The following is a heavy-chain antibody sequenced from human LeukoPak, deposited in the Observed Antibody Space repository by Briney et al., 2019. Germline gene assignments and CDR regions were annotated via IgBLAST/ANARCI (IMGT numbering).Heavy chain of an antibody. J-gene: IGHJ4*02. D-gene: IGHD6-13*01. CDR1: GFPFSSYS. CDR2: IKPDGTTK. V-gene: IGHV3-7*03. Sequence: GGSLRLSCAAPGFPFSSYSMTWVRQAPGKGLEWVADIKPDGTTKFYVDSVKGRFTISRDNALNSLYLQMNCLRAEDTAIYYCARSIPYGTTWYGRSDYWGQGTLVTVSS. CDR3: ARSIPYGTTWYGRSDY.